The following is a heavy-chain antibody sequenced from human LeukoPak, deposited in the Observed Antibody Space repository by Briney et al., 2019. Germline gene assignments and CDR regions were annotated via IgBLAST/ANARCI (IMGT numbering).Heavy chain of an antibody. D-gene: IGHD2-2*01. V-gene: IGHV1-69*02. CDR3: ARASYCSSTSYYYYYGMDV. Sequence: SVKVSCKASGGTFSSYTISWVRQAPGQGLEWMGRIIPILGIANYAQKFQGRVTITADKSTSTAYMELSSLRSEDTAVYYCARASYCSSTSYYYYYGMDVWGQGTTVTVSS. J-gene: IGHJ6*02. CDR2: IIPILGIA. CDR1: GGTFSSYT.